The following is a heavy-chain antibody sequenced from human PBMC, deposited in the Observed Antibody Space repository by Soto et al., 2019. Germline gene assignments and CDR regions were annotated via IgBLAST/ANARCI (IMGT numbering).Heavy chain of an antibody. CDR3: ARAEYRQQLVNYGMDV. D-gene: IGHD6-13*01. J-gene: IGHJ6*02. Sequence: QVQLVQSGAEVKKPGSSVKVSCKASGGTFSSYAISWVRQAPGQGLEWMGGIIPIFGTANYAQKFQGRVTITADKSTSTAYMELSSLRSEDTAVYYCARAEYRQQLVNYGMDVWGQGATVTVSS. CDR1: GGTFSSYA. CDR2: IIPIFGTA. V-gene: IGHV1-69*06.